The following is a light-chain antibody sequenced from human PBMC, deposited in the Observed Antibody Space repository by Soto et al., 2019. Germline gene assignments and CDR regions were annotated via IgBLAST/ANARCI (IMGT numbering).Light chain of an antibody. Sequence: DIQMTRSPSTLSACVGDRVTITCRASQSISSWLAWYQQKPGKAPKLLIYDASSLESGVPSRFSGSGSGTEFTLTISSRQPDDFATYYCQQYNSYSVTFGQGTRLEI. CDR2: DAS. CDR3: QQYNSYSVT. CDR1: QSISSW. V-gene: IGKV1-5*01. J-gene: IGKJ5*01.